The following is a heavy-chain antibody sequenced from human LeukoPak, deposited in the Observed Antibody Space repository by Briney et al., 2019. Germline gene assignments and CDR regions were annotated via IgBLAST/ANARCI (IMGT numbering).Heavy chain of an antibody. CDR2: IIPIFGTA. V-gene: IGHV1-69*05. CDR1: GGTFSSYA. CDR3: ASSSGIVVVPAAIRSWPPRFDY. Sequence: SVKVSCKASGGTFSSYAISWVRQAPGQGLEWMGGIIPIFGTANYAQKFQGRVTITTDESTSTAYMELSSLRSEDTAVYYCASSSGIVVVPAAIRSWPPRFDYWGQGTLATVSS. D-gene: IGHD2-2*02. J-gene: IGHJ4*02.